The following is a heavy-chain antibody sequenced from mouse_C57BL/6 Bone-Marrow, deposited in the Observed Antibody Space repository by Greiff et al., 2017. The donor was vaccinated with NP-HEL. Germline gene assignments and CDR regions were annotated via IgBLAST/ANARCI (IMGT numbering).Heavy chain of an antibody. CDR2: INPNNGGT. Sequence: EVQLQQSGPELVKPGASVKISCKASGYTFTDYYMNWVKQSHGKSLEWIGDINPNNGGTSYNQKFKGKATLTVDKSSSTAYVELRSLTSEDSAVYYCSKSLLSFDYWGQGTTLTVSS. V-gene: IGHV1-26*01. CDR1: GYTFTDYY. J-gene: IGHJ2*01. D-gene: IGHD2-1*01. CDR3: SKSLLSFDY.